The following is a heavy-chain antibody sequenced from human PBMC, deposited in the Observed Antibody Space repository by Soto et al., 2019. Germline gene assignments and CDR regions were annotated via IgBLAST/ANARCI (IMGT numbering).Heavy chain of an antibody. CDR2: ISYDGSNK. CDR3: ARAFGSLTGLDAPWFDP. J-gene: IGHJ5*02. V-gene: IGHV3-30-3*01. D-gene: IGHD1-26*01. Sequence: QVQLVESGGGVVQPGRSLRLSCAASGFTFSSYAMHWVRQAPGKGLEWVAVISYDGSNKYYADSVKGRFTISRDNSKNXXYLQMNRLRAEDTAVYYCARAFGSLTGLDAPWFDPWGQGTLVTVSS. CDR1: GFTFSSYA.